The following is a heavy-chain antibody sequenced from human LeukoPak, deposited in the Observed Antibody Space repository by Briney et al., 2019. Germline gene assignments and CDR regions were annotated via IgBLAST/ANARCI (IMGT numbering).Heavy chain of an antibody. CDR1: GFTFSDYY. J-gene: IGHJ6*02. V-gene: IGHV3-11*06. Sequence: GGSLRLSCAASGFTFSDYYMSWIRQAPGKGLEWVSYISSSGSYTNYADSVKGRFTISRDNAKNSLYLQMNSLRAEDTAVYYCARDLRYSSSSQTSYGMDVWGQGTTVTVSS. D-gene: IGHD6-6*01. CDR2: ISSSGSYT. CDR3: ARDLRYSSSSQTSYGMDV.